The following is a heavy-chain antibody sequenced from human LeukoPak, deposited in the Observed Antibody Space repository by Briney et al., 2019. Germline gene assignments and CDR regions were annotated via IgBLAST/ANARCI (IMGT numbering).Heavy chain of an antibody. V-gene: IGHV1-46*01. CDR2: INPSGGST. Sequence: ASVKVSCKASGYTFTSYYMHWVRQAPGQGLEWMGIINPSGGSTSYAQKFQGRVTMTRDTSTSTVYMELSSLRSEDTAVYYCARAPRRGPCGGDCSQRDYWGQGTLVTVSS. J-gene: IGHJ4*02. D-gene: IGHD2-21*02. CDR1: GYTFTSYY. CDR3: ARAPRRGPCGGDCSQRDY.